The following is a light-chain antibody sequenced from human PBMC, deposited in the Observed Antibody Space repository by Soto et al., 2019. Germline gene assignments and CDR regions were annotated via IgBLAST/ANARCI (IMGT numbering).Light chain of an antibody. CDR3: QQYDNLPLT. V-gene: IGKV1-33*01. J-gene: IGKJ4*01. CDR2: DAS. Sequence: DIQMTQSPSSLSASVGDRVTITCQASQDISNYLNWYQQKPGKAPKFLIYDASNLETGVPSRFSGSGTGTDFTFTISSQQPEDIATYYCQQYDNLPLTFGGGTKVEIK. CDR1: QDISNY.